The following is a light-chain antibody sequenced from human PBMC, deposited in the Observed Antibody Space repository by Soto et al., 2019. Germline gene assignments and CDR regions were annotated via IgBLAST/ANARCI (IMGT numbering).Light chain of an antibody. CDR3: QHYGSLPLT. CDR2: GVS. V-gene: IGKV3-20*01. Sequence: EIVLTQSPGTLSLSPGERATLSCRASQSVSSSYLAWYQQKPGQPPRLLIYGVSSRATGIPDRFSGSGSGTDFALTIGRLDPEDFAVYYCQHYGSLPLTFGGGTKGDIK. J-gene: IGKJ4*01. CDR1: QSVSSSY.